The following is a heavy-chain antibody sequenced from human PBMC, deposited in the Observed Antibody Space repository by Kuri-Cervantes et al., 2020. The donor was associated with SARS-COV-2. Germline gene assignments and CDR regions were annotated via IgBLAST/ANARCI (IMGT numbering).Heavy chain of an antibody. Sequence: ASVKVSCKASGYTFTGYYMHWVRQAPGQGLEWMGWINPNSGGTNYAQKFQGRVTMTRDTSISTAYMEPGRLRSDDTAVYYCATSDCTNGVCYSHYYYYGMDVWGQGTTVTVSS. CDR3: ATSDCTNGVCYSHYYYYGMDV. J-gene: IGHJ6*02. CDR2: INPNSGGT. CDR1: GYTFTGYY. V-gene: IGHV1-2*02. D-gene: IGHD2-8*01.